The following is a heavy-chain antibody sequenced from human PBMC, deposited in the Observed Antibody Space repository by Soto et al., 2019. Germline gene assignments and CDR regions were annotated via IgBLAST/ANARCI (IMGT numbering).Heavy chain of an antibody. CDR3: ARHRGPYSSSWFDP. D-gene: IGHD6-13*01. CDR1: GDSISSRSYY. V-gene: IGHV4-39*01. Sequence: ASETLSLTCTVSGDSISSRSYYWGWIRQPPGKGLEWIGSIYYGGSTSYNPSLKSRVTISLDTSKNQFSLKLTSVTAAGTAVYHCARHRGPYSSSWFDPWGQGTLVTVSS. CDR2: IYYGGST. J-gene: IGHJ5*02.